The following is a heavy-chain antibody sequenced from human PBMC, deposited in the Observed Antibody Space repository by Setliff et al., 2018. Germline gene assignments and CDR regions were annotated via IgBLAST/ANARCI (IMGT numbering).Heavy chain of an antibody. J-gene: IGHJ6*02. CDR1: GDSISSGIYH. Sequence: SETLSLTCSVSGDSISSGIYHWSWIRQPAGKGLEWIGRIYVNGGSTTYSPSLKSRVTISVDTSKNQFSLNLSSVTAADTAVYYCARVNQYSSVWYNYYYGMDVWGQGTTVTVSS. CDR3: ARVNQYSSVWYNYYYGMDV. CDR2: IYVNGGST. V-gene: IGHV4-61*02. D-gene: IGHD6-19*01.